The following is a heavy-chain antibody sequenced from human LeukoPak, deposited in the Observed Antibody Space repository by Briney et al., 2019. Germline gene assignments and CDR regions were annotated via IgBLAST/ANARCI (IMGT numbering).Heavy chain of an antibody. CDR2: ISGSGGST. V-gene: IGHV3-23*01. J-gene: IGHJ5*02. D-gene: IGHD3-22*01. Sequence: GGSLRLSCAASGFTFSSYAMSWVRQAPGKGLEWVSAISGSGGSTYYADSVKGRFTISRDNSKNTLYLQMNSLRAEDTAVYYCAIPEGIPSYDSSLFDPWGQGTLVTVSS. CDR1: GFTFSSYA. CDR3: AIPEGIPSYDSSLFDP.